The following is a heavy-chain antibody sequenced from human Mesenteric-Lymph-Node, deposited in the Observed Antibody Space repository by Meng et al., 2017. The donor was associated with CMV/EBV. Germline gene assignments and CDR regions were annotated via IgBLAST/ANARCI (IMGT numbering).Heavy chain of an antibody. CDR3: ARDNLPYYFDY. Sequence: GGSLRLSCAASGFPFSKYAVHWVRQAPGKGLEWVANIKQDGSEKYYVDSVKGRFTISRDNAKNSLYLQMNSLRAEDTAVYYCARDNLPYYFDYWGQGTLVTVSS. V-gene: IGHV3-7*01. J-gene: IGHJ4*02. CDR1: GFPFSKYA. D-gene: IGHD1-14*01. CDR2: IKQDGSEK.